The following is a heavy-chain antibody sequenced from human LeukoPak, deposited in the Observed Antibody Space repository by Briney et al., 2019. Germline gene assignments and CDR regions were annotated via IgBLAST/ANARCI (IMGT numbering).Heavy chain of an antibody. CDR1: GDSISSSSYY. CDR2: IYYAGNT. Sequence: NPSETLSLTCTVSGDSISSSSYYWGWVRQPPGKGLEWIGNIYYAGNTYYNPSLKSRVTISIDTSKNQFSLKLSSVTAADTAVYYCARVYNFLTALDYWGLGILVTVYS. CDR3: ARVYNFLTALDY. V-gene: IGHV4-39*07. J-gene: IGHJ4*02. D-gene: IGHD3-9*01.